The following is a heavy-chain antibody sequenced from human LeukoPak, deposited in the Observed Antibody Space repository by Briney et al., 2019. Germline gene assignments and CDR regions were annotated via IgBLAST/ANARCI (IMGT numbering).Heavy chain of an antibody. Sequence: ASVKVSCKASGYTLTSYGISWVRQAPGQGLEWMGWISAYNGNTNYAQKLQGRVTMTTDTSTSTAYMELRSLRSDDTAVYYCARAPACSSTSCYGAMTFDYWGQGTLVTVSS. CDR2: ISAYNGNT. J-gene: IGHJ4*02. V-gene: IGHV1-18*01. CDR1: GYTLTSYG. D-gene: IGHD2-2*01. CDR3: ARAPACSSTSCYGAMTFDY.